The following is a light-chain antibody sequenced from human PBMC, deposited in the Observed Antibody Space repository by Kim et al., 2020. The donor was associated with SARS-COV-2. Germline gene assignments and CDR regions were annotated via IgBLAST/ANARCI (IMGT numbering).Light chain of an antibody. CDR1: SSNIGSNK. J-gene: IGLJ2*01. Sequence: GLTFTISCSSTSSNIGSNKVHWYHPRPGTAPILLIYSNNERPSGVPDRFSCSRSGTSASLAISGLQSEDEADYYCAAWDDGLNGVLFGGGTQLTVL. CDR2: SNN. V-gene: IGLV1-44*01. CDR3: AAWDDGLNGVL.